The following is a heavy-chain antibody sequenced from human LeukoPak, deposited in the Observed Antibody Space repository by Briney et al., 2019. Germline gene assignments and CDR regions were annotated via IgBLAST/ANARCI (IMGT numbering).Heavy chain of an antibody. Sequence: SETLSLTCTVSGGSISSYYWSWIRQPAGKGLEWIGRIYTSGGTNYNPSLKSRVTMSVDTSKNQFSLKLSSVTAADTAVYYCARDCGGDCYYYYYGMDVWGQGTTVTVSS. D-gene: IGHD2-21*02. CDR1: GGSISSYY. V-gene: IGHV4-4*07. CDR3: ARDCGGDCYYYYYGMDV. CDR2: IYTSGGT. J-gene: IGHJ6*02.